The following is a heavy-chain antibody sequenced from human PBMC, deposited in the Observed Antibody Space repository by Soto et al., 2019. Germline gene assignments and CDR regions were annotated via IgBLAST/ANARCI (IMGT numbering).Heavy chain of an antibody. CDR2: ISGSGGST. D-gene: IGHD7-27*01. J-gene: IGHJ4*02. V-gene: IGHV3-23*01. CDR1: GFTFSIFA. Sequence: PGGSLRLSCAASGFTFSIFAMSWVRQSPGKGLEWVSTISGSGGSTYYADAVKGRFTISRDNSMVTLYLQMKSLRVEDTAIYYCAKEVSLGSTVDLGYWGQGALVTVSS. CDR3: AKEVSLGSTVDLGY.